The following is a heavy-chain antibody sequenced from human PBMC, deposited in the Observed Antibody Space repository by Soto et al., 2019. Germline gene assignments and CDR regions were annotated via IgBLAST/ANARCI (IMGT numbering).Heavy chain of an antibody. Sequence: EVQLVESGGGLVKPGGSLTLSCAASGFTFSSYSMNWVRQAPGKGLEWVSSISSSSRHIYYADSVKGRFTISRDNAKNSLYLQMNSLRAEDTAMYVGARDPSDLWEPDQYFPHWGQGTLVAVSS. J-gene: IGHJ1*01. CDR2: ISSSSRHI. D-gene: IGHD1-26*01. CDR1: GFTFSSYS. CDR3: ARDPSDLWEPDQYFPH. V-gene: IGHV3-21*01.